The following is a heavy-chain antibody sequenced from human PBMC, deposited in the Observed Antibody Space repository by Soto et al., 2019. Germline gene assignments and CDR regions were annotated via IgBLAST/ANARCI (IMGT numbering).Heavy chain of an antibody. CDR2: IAYSGGT. CDR1: GASISSYY. J-gene: IGHJ4*02. D-gene: IGHD1-26*01. CDR3: ARGERVGRDY. Sequence: QVQLQESGPGLVKPSETLSLTCTVSGASISSYYWCWIRQSPGKGLEWIGYIAYSGGTNDTPSLRGRVTISLATSKNQFSLKLTSLTAEDAAMYYCARGERVGRDYWGQGTRVPVSS. V-gene: IGHV4-59*01.